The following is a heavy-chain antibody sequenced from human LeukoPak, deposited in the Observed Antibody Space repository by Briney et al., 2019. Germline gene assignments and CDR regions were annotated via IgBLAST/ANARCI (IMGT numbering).Heavy chain of an antibody. Sequence: GASVKVSCKASGGTFSSYAISWVRQAPGQGLEWMGGIIPIFGTANYAQKFQGRVTITADKSTSTAYMELSSLRSEDTAVYYCARDMLRDDFWSGYSTDDAFDIWGQGTMVTVSS. CDR1: GGTFSSYA. J-gene: IGHJ3*02. CDR2: IIPIFGTA. CDR3: ARDMLRDDFWSGYSTDDAFDI. D-gene: IGHD3-3*01. V-gene: IGHV1-69*06.